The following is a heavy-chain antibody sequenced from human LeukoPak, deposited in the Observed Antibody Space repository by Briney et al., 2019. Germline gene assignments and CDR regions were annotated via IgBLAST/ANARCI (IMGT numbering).Heavy chain of an antibody. Sequence: PGGSLRLSCAASGFTFSSYAMTWVRQAPGKGLEWVSGISGSGGSKYYADSVKGRFTISRDNSKNTLYLQMNSLRAEDTAVYYCAKGRYYDSSGYTHWGQGTLVTVSS. CDR1: GFTFSSYA. J-gene: IGHJ4*02. V-gene: IGHV3-23*01. D-gene: IGHD3-22*01. CDR3: AKGRYYDSSGYTH. CDR2: ISGSGGSK.